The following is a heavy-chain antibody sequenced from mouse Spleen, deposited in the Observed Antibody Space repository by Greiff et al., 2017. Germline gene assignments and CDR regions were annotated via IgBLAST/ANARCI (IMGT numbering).Heavy chain of an antibody. D-gene: IGHD2-12*01. CDR3: ARGSYYSYDVGYYAMDY. Sequence: VQLKESGPGLVKPSQSLSLTCSVTGYSITSGYYWNWIRQFPGNKLEWMGYISYDGSNNYNPSLKNRISITRDTSKNQFFLKLNSVTTEDTATYYCARGSYYSYDVGYYAMDYWGQGTSVTVSS. V-gene: IGHV3-6*01. CDR2: ISYDGSN. CDR1: GYSITSGYY. J-gene: IGHJ4*01.